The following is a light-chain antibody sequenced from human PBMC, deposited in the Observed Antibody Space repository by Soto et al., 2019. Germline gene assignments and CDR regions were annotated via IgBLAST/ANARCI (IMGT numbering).Light chain of an antibody. CDR3: QQSYATPRT. CDR1: QDISNY. CDR2: DAF. J-gene: IGKJ1*01. V-gene: IGKV1-39*01. Sequence: DIQMTQSPSSLSASVGDRVTITCQANQDISNYLNWYQQKPGKAPRLLIFDAFSLETGVPSRFSGSGSGTEFTLTISSLQPEDFATYFCQQSYATPRTFGQGTKVEVK.